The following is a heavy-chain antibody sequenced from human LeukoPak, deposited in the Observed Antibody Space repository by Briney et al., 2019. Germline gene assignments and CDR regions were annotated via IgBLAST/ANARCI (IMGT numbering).Heavy chain of an antibody. V-gene: IGHV1-2*02. Sequence: ASVKVSCKASGYTFTGYYMHWVRQAPGQGLEWMGWINPNSGGTNYAQKFQDRVTMTRDTSISTAYMDLSTLTSDDTAVYYCASPSYQTGTYYYFDYWGQGTLVTVSS. CDR2: INPNSGGT. CDR1: GYTFTGYY. D-gene: IGHD1-26*01. J-gene: IGHJ4*02. CDR3: ASPSYQTGTYYYFDY.